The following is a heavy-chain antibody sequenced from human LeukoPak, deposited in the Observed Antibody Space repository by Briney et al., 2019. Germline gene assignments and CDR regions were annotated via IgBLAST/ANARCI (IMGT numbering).Heavy chain of an antibody. CDR2: ISSNGGST. V-gene: IGHV3-64*01. J-gene: IGHJ4*02. D-gene: IGHD5-18*01. CDR3: ARVGRGYSYGYLGLDY. CDR1: GFTFSSYA. Sequence: GGSLRLSCAASGFTFSSYAMHWVRQAPGKGLEYVSAISSNGGSTYYANSVKGRFTISRDNSKNTLYLQMGSLRAEDMAVYYCARVGRGYSYGYLGLDYWGQGTLVTVSS.